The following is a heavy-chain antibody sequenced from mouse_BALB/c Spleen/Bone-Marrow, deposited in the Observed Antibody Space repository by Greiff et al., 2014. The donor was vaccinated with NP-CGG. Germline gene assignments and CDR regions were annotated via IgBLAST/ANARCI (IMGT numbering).Heavy chain of an antibody. CDR3: ARNLYYFDY. CDR2: ILPGSGST. J-gene: IGHJ2*01. V-gene: IGHV1-9*01. Sequence: VQLQQSGAELMKPGASVKIYCKATGYTFSSYWIEWVKQRPGHGLEWIGEILPGSGSTNYNEKFKGKATFTADTSSNTAYMQPSSLTSEDSAVYYCARNLYYFDYWGQGTTLTVSS. CDR1: GYTFSSYW.